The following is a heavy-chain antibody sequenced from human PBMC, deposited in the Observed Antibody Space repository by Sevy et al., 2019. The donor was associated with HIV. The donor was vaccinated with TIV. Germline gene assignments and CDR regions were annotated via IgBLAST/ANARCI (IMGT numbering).Heavy chain of an antibody. V-gene: IGHV1-2*02. Sequence: ASVKVSCKASGYTFTGYYMHWVRQAPGQGLAWMGWINPNCGGTNYAQKFQGRVTMTREMSISTAYMELSRLGSDDTAVYYCARDLDVLVGTTDYWVQGTLVTVSS. D-gene: IGHD2-15*01. CDR3: ARDLDVLVGTTDY. J-gene: IGHJ4*02. CDR1: GYTFTGYY. CDR2: INPNCGGT.